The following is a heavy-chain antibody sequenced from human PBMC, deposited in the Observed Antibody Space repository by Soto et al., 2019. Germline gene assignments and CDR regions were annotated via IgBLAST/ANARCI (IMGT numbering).Heavy chain of an antibody. V-gene: IGHV4-39*01. D-gene: IGHD1-1*01. Sequence: SETLSLTCTVSGGSISDDTYYWGWIRQPPGKGLEWIGSISYSGTSSYNPSLKSRVTMSVDTSKKQLSLRLSSVTAADTAVYYCARLLGHSPNCVPLAPGGKETLVTVP. CDR1: GGSISDDTYY. CDR3: ARLLGHSPNCVPLAP. CDR2: ISYSGTS. J-gene: IGHJ5*02.